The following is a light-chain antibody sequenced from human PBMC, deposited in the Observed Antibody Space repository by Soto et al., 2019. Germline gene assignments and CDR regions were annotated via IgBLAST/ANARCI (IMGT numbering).Light chain of an antibody. CDR2: EGI. V-gene: IGLV2-14*01. CDR3: SSYTSSSSGE. J-gene: IGLJ2*01. CDR1: SSDVGTHNY. Sequence: QSALTHPASVSGSPGQSITISCTATSSDVGTHNYVSWYQQYPGKSPKLMSYEGINRHSGVSNRIAGSKSGNTASLIISGLQAEDEADYYCSSYTSSSSGELGGGTKHTVL.